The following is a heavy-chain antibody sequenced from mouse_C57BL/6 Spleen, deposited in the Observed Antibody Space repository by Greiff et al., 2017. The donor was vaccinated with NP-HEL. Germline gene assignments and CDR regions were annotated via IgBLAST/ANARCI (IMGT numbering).Heavy chain of an antibody. J-gene: IGHJ2*01. D-gene: IGHD4-1*01. CDR2: IDPSDSYT. CDR1: GYTFTSYW. Sequence: QVQLKESGAELVKPGASVKLSCKASGYTFTSYWMQWVKQRPGQGLEWIGEIDPSDSYTNYNQKFKGKATLTVDTSSSTAYMQLSSLTSEDSAVYYCARKGLAGTGYWGQGTTLTVSS. CDR3: ARKGLAGTGY. V-gene: IGHV1-50*01.